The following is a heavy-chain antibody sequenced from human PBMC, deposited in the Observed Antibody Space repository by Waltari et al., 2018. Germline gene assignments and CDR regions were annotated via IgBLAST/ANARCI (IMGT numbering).Heavy chain of an antibody. CDR2: ISHEGTT. V-gene: IGHV4-34*01. J-gene: IGHJ4*02. D-gene: IGHD1-26*01. Sequence: QVQLQQWGAGLLEPSETLSLTCAVYGGSFSDYYFHWIRQPPGKGLEWIGEISHEGTTNYNPSLKRRVTISVDKSKNQFSLKLTSLTAADTAVYYCARPGDLGGTSFHYWGQGTLVTVSS. CDR1: GGSFSDYY. CDR3: ARPGDLGGTSFHY.